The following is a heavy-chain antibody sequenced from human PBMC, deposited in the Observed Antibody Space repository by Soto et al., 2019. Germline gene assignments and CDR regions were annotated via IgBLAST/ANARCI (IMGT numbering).Heavy chain of an antibody. Sequence: LSLTCRVSGYSISKGYFWGWIRQPPGKGLEWIDSWYRSGVTYYNPSLNGRVTMSVDTSKNQFSLQLSSVTAADMAVYYCARIAYFDSTGYYYYFDYWGQGALVTVSS. D-gene: IGHD3-22*01. V-gene: IGHV4-38-2*01. CDR1: GYSISKGYF. J-gene: IGHJ4*02. CDR2: WYRSGVT. CDR3: ARIAYFDSTGYYYYFDY.